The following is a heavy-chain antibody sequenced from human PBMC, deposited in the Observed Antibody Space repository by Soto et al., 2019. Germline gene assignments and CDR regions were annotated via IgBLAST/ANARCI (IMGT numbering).Heavy chain of an antibody. J-gene: IGHJ4*02. CDR3: ARGHGRFAH. CDR2: INHSGFT. Sequence: WETLSLTCDVSGGSFTGYYWSWIRQPPGKGLEWIGEINHSGFTNYNPPLTGRVTISLDTSKSQFSLKLSSLTAADTAFYFCARGHGRFAHWGQGTLVTVSS. V-gene: IGHV4-34*01. CDR1: GGSFTGYY.